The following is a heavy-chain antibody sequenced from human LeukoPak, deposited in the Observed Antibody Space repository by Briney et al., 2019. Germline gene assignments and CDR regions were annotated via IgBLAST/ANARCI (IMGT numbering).Heavy chain of an antibody. J-gene: IGHJ5*02. Sequence: SETLSLTCAVYGGSFSGYYWSWIRQPPGKGLEWIGEINHSGSTNYNPSLKSRVTISVDTSKNQFSLKLSSVTAADTAVYYCARDGYGDYRRHNWFDPWGQGTLVTVSS. D-gene: IGHD4-17*01. CDR1: GGSFSGYY. V-gene: IGHV4-34*01. CDR3: ARDGYGDYRRHNWFDP. CDR2: INHSGST.